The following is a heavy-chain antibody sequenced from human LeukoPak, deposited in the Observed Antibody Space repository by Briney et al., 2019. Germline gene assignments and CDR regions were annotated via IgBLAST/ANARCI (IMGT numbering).Heavy chain of an antibody. CDR2: ISSSSSYI. D-gene: IGHD1-26*01. Sequence: GSLRLSCAASGFTFSSYSMNWVRQAPGKGLEWVSSISSSSSYIYYADSVKGRFTISRDNAKNSLYLQMNSLRAEDTAVYYCARVPIVGASPFDYWGREPWSPSPQ. V-gene: IGHV3-21*01. CDR3: ARVPIVGASPFDY. CDR1: GFTFSSYS. J-gene: IGHJ4*02.